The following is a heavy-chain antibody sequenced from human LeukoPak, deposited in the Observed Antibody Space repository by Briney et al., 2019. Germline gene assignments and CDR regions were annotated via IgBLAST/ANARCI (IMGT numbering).Heavy chain of an antibody. D-gene: IGHD5-24*01. CDR2: INSDGSST. CDR3: ASASGVGYFY. J-gene: IGHJ4*02. V-gene: IGHV3-74*03. CDR1: GFTFSSYW. Sequence: PGGSLRLSCAASGFTFSSYWMHWVRQAPGKGVVWVSRINSDGSSTTYADSVKGRFTISRANTKNTLYLQMNSLRAEVKAVYYCASASGVGYFYWGQGILVTVSS.